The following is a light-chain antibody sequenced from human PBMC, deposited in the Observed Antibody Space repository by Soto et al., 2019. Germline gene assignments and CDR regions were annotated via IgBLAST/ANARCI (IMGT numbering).Light chain of an antibody. CDR1: SSDVGSYNL. Sequence: QSVLTQPASVSGSPGQSITISCTGTSSDVGSYNLVSWYQQHPGTAPKLMIYEVSKRPSGVSTRFSGSKSGNTASLTISRLQAEDEADYYCCSYAGSSTYVFGTGTKVTVL. V-gene: IGLV2-23*02. CDR2: EVS. CDR3: CSYAGSSTYV. J-gene: IGLJ1*01.